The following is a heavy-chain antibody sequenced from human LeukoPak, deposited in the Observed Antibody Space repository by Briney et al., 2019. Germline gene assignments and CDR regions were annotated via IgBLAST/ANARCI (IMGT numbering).Heavy chain of an antibody. D-gene: IGHD5-12*01. CDR2: IYSGGST. CDR1: GFTFSSFG. V-gene: IGHV3-53*01. CDR3: ALGYESSHYDY. Sequence: GGSLRLSCAASGFTFSSFGMHWARQAPGKGLEWVSVIYSGGSTYYADSVKGRFTISRDNSKNTLYLQMNSLRAEDTAVYYCALGYESSHYDYWGQGTLVTVSS. J-gene: IGHJ4*02.